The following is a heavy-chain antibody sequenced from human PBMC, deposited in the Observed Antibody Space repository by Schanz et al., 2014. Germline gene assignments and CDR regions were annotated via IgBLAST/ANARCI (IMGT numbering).Heavy chain of an antibody. V-gene: IGHV4-39*01. CDR1: GGSIRRSTYY. CDR2: IYNSGSA. J-gene: IGHJ5*02. CDR3: VRQLLWFGESGVDT. D-gene: IGHD3-10*01. Sequence: QLQLQESGPGLVKPSETLSLTCTVSGGSIRRSTYYWGWIRQPPGKGLEWVASIYNSGSAYYGPPLKSRSTSSVETSKTQFSLGLNSVTASDTAVYYCVRQLLWFGESGVDTWGQGTLVVVSS.